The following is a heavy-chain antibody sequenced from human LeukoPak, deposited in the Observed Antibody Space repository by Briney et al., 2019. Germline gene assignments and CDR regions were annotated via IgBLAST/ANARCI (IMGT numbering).Heavy chain of an antibody. CDR3: ARASSTHYFDY. J-gene: IGHJ4*02. V-gene: IGHV5-51*01. D-gene: IGHD2-2*01. Sequence: GESLKISCKGSGYSFTSYWIGWVRQMPGKGPEWMGIIYPGNSDTRYSPSFQGQVTISADKSISTAYLQWSSLKASDTAMYYCARASSTHYFDYWGQGTLVTVSS. CDR1: GYSFTSYW. CDR2: IYPGNSDT.